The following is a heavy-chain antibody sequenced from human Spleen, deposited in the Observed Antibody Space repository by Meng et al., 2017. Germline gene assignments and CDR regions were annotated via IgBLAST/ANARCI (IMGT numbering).Heavy chain of an antibody. V-gene: IGHV3-23*04. J-gene: IGHJ4*02. CDR2: IGGSYTST. D-gene: IGHD2-21*02. Sequence: EVQVVGSGGGLVQPGGSLRLSCAASGFTFGSYWMSWVRQAPGKGLEWVSGIGGSYTSTYYADSVKGRFAISRDNSKNTLYLQMNSLRAEDTAIYYCAKQSAYIVVVTAIDCWGQGTLVTVSS. CDR3: AKQSAYIVVVTAIDC. CDR1: GFTFGSYW.